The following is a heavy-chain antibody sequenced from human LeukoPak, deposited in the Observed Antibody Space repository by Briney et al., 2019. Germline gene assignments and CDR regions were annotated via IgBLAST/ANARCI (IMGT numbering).Heavy chain of an antibody. J-gene: IGHJ4*02. CDR3: ARTRYYYGSRSYGAPYYFDY. CDR2: IYYSGST. Sequence: PSETLSLTCTVSGGSISGYYWSWIRQPPGKGLEWIGYIYYSGSTNYNPSLKNRLTISVDTSKNQFSLKLSSVTAADTAVYYCARTRYYYGSRSYGAPYYFDYWGQGTLVTVSS. V-gene: IGHV4-59*08. D-gene: IGHD3-10*01. CDR1: GGSISGYY.